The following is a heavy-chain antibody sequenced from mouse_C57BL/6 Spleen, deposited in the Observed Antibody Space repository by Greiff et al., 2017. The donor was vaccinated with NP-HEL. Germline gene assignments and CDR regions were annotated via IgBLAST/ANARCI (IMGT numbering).Heavy chain of an antibody. D-gene: IGHD2-1*01. CDR1: GYTFTDYE. V-gene: IGHV1-15*01. Sequence: QVQLQQSGAELVRPGASVTLSCKASGYTFTDYEMHWVKQTPVHGLEWIGAIDPETGGTAYNQKFKGKAILTADKSSSTAYMELRSLTSEDSAVYYCTRKFLLLWLYYFDYWGQGTTLTVSS. J-gene: IGHJ2*01. CDR3: TRKFLLLWLYYFDY. CDR2: IDPETGGT.